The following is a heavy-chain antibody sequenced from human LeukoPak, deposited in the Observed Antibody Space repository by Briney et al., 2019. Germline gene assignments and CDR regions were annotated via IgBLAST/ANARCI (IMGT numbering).Heavy chain of an antibody. D-gene: IGHD3-9*01. CDR1: GFTFSSYA. CDR3: AKSPDILTGYYMDDAFDI. Sequence: GGSLRLSCAASGFTFSSYAMSWVRQAPGKGLEWVSAISGSGGSTYYADSVKGRFTISRDNSKNTLCLQMNSLRAEDTAVYYCAKSPDILTGYYMDDAFDIWGQGTMVTVSS. J-gene: IGHJ3*02. CDR2: ISGSGGST. V-gene: IGHV3-23*01.